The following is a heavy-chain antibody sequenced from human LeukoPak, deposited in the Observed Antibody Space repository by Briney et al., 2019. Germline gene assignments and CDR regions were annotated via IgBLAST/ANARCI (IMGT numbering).Heavy chain of an antibody. CDR1: GGSIKSYY. CDR2: IYYSGST. J-gene: IGHJ3*02. CDR3: AGEAAAGTLDAFDI. V-gene: IGHV4-59*08. D-gene: IGHD6-13*01. Sequence: SETLSPPFTVSGGSIKSYYWSWIRPPPGKGLEWIGDIYYSGSTNYNPSLKSRVTISVDTSKNQFSLNLSSVTAADTAVYYCAGEAAAGTLDAFDIWGQGTMVTVSS.